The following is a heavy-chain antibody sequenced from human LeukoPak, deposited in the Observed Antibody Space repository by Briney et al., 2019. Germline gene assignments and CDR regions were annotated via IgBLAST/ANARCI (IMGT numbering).Heavy chain of an antibody. CDR1: GFTFSTYN. D-gene: IGHD1-26*01. CDR3: ARAGWGGSYFDAFDL. V-gene: IGHV3-23*01. CDR2: ITGSGGYT. J-gene: IGHJ3*01. Sequence: GGSLRLSCAASGFTFSTYNMNWVRQAPGKGLEWVSGITGSGGYTYYADPVKGRFSISRDNSKNTLYLQIKSLRTEDTAQYFCARAGWGGSYFDAFDLWGHGTMVTVSS.